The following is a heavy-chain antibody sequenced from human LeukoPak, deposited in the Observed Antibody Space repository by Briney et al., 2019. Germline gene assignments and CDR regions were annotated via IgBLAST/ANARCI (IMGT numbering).Heavy chain of an antibody. Sequence: LSETLSLTCTVSGSSISSSAYYWGWIRQPPGKGLEWIGRIHTSGSTNYNPSLKSRVTMSVDTSKNQFSLKLSSVTAADTAVYYCARDLYRYCSGGSCRQFDYWGQGTLVTVSS. V-gene: IGHV4-61*05. J-gene: IGHJ4*02. D-gene: IGHD2-15*01. CDR3: ARDLYRYCSGGSCRQFDY. CDR2: IHTSGST. CDR1: GSSISSSAYY.